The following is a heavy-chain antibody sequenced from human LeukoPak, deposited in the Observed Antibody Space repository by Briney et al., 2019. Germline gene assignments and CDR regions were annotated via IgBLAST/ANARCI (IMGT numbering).Heavy chain of an antibody. CDR3: ARETGRGGWYELDAFDI. CDR1: GGSISSGSYY. Sequence: SETLSLTCTVSGGSISSGSYYWSWIRQPAGKGLEWIGRIYTSGSTNYNPSLKRRFTISVDTSKNQFSLKLSSVTAADTAVYYCARETGRGGWYELDAFDIWGQGTMVTVSS. V-gene: IGHV4-61*02. D-gene: IGHD6-19*01. J-gene: IGHJ3*02. CDR2: IYTSGST.